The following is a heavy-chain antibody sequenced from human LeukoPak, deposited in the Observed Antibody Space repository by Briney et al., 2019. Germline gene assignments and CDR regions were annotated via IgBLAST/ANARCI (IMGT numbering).Heavy chain of an antibody. J-gene: IGHJ4*02. Sequence: VASVKVSCKASGYTFTGYYMHWVRQAPGQGLEWMGWINPNSGGTNYAQKFQGRVTMTRDTSISTAYMELSRLRSDDTAVYYCASVSRTAMVYRGNYFDYWGQGTLVTVSS. D-gene: IGHD5-18*01. CDR1: GYTFTGYY. CDR3: ASVSRTAMVYRGNYFDY. V-gene: IGHV1-2*02. CDR2: INPNSGGT.